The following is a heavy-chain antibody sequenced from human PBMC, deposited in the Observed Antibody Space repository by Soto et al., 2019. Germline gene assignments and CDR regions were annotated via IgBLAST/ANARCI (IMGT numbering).Heavy chain of an antibody. J-gene: IGHJ2*01. V-gene: IGHV3-33*01. CDR3: ARGGLRPRYWYFDL. CDR2: IWYDGSNK. D-gene: IGHD2-21*02. Sequence: QVQLVESGGGVVQPGRSLRLSCAASGFTFSSYGMHWVRQAPGKGLEWVAVIWYDGSNKYYADSVKGRFTISRDNSKNTLYLLMNSLRAEDTAVYYCARGGLRPRYWYFDLWGRGTLVTVSS. CDR1: GFTFSSYG.